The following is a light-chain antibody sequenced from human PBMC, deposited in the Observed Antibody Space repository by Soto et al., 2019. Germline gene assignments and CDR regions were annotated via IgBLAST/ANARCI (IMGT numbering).Light chain of an antibody. J-gene: IGKJ1*01. V-gene: IGKV3-15*01. CDR2: GAS. Sequence: EIVMTQSPATLSVSPGERATLSCRASQSVSNNLAWYQQKPDQAPRLLIYGASTRATGFPARFSGSGSGTEFTLTISSLQSEDFAVYYCQQYNNWPPTFGQGTKVEIK. CDR1: QSVSNN. CDR3: QQYNNWPPT.